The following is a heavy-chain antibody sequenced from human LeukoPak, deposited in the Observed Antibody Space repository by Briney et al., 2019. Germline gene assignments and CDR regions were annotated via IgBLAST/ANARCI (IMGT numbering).Heavy chain of an antibody. Sequence: SETLSLTCAVYGVSFSGYYWSWIRQPPGKGLEWIGEINHSGSTNYNPSLKSRVTISVDTSKNQFSLKLSSVTAADTAVYYCARIVVRGVIIIKGYFDYWGQGTLVTVSS. CDR1: GVSFSGYY. CDR2: INHSGST. J-gene: IGHJ4*02. CDR3: ARIVVRGVIIIKGYFDY. V-gene: IGHV4-34*01. D-gene: IGHD3-10*01.